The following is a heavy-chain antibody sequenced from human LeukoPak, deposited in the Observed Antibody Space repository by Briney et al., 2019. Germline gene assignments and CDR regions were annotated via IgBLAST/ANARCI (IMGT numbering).Heavy chain of an antibody. D-gene: IGHD3-10*01. CDR2: IWYDGSNK. CDR3: AKVSYPGYDSGSYYLDY. J-gene: IGHJ4*02. V-gene: IGHV3-33*06. CDR1: GFTFSSYG. Sequence: GGSLRLSCAASGFTFSSYGMHWVRQAPGKGLEWVAVIWYDGSNKYYADSVKGRFTISRDNSKNTLYLQMNSLRAEDTAVYYCAKVSYPGYDSGSYYLDYWGQGTLVTVSS.